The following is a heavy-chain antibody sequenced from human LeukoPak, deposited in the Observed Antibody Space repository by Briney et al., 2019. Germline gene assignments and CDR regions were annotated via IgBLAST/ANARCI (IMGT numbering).Heavy chain of an antibody. CDR3: AKDRRIVGATNPDY. J-gene: IGHJ4*02. CDR1: GFTFSSYW. CDR2: IRYDGSNK. Sequence: GGSLRLSCVASGFTFSSYWMHWVRQAPGKGLEWVAFIRYDGSNKYYADSVKGRFTISRDNSKNTLYLQMNSLRAEDTAVYYCAKDRRIVGATNPDYWGQGTLVTVSS. D-gene: IGHD1-26*01. V-gene: IGHV3-30*02.